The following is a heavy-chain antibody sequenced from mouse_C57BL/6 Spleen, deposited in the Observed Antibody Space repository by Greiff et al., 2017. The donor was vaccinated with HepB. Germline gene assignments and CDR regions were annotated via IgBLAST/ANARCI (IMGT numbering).Heavy chain of an antibody. Sequence: VQLQQSGAELVRPGASVKLSCTASGFNIKDDYMHWVKQRPEQGLEWIGWIDPENGDTEYASKFQGKATITADTSSNTAYLQLSSLTSEDTAVYYCTTELVLLDYWGQGTTLTVSS. CDR2: IDPENGDT. D-gene: IGHD4-1*01. J-gene: IGHJ2*01. CDR3: TTELVLLDY. V-gene: IGHV14-4*01. CDR1: GFNIKDDY.